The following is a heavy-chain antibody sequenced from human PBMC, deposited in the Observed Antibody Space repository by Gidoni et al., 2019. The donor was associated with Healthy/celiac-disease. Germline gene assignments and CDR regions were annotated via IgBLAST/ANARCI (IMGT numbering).Heavy chain of an antibody. CDR2: FDPEDGKT. D-gene: IGHD2-2*01. Sequence: QVQLVQSGAEVKKPGASVKVSCKVSGYTLTEFSLHWVRQAPGKGLEWMGGFDPEDGKTIYAQKFQGRVTMTEDTSTDTAYMELSRLRSEDTAVYYCATLGGGDIVVVPAAIVNYWGQGTLVTVSS. J-gene: IGHJ4*02. CDR1: GYTLTEFS. V-gene: IGHV1-24*01. CDR3: ATLGGGDIVVVPAAIVNY.